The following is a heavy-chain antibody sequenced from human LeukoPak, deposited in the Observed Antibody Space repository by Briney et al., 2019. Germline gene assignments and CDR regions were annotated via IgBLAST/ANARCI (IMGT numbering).Heavy chain of an antibody. CDR1: GYTLTELS. D-gene: IGHD6-19*01. CDR2: FDPEYDKI. J-gene: IGHJ4*02. Sequence: ASVKVSCKVSGYTLTELSMHWVRQAPGKGLEWMGGFDPEYDKIIYAQKFQGRVTLTEDTSADTAYMELSSLRSDDTAVYYCATGGNEYTGGWHTFNYRGQGTLVTVSS. V-gene: IGHV1-24*01. CDR3: ATGGNEYTGGWHTFNY.